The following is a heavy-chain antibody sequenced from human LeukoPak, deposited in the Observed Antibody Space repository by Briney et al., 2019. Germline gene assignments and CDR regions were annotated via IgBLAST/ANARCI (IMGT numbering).Heavy chain of an antibody. V-gene: IGHV4-59*01. CDR3: ARDRGVRVFDI. J-gene: IGHJ3*02. CDR2: IYDGGRT. Sequence: TDTLSLTYTVSGGSIIPYYWSWIRPPPGKGLEWIGYIYDGGRTNYNPSLESRVTISVDTSKNHFSLKLSSVTAADTAVYYCARDRGVRVFDIWGQGTMVTVSS. D-gene: IGHD3-10*01. CDR1: GGSIIPYY.